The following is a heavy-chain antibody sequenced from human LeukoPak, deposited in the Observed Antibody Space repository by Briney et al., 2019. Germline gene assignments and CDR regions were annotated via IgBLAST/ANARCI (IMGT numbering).Heavy chain of an antibody. D-gene: IGHD1-7*01. CDR3: ASTRWEVSITGTTFDY. CDR1: GFTFDDYY. V-gene: IGHV3-20*04. Sequence: GGSLRLSCAVSGFTFDDYYMSWVRHAPGKGLEWVSDINWNGDSTGYAYSVSGRYTISSDNSKKSLYLYVNSLRPDETALYYCASTRWEVSITGTTFDYWGQGTLVTVSS. CDR2: INWNGDST. J-gene: IGHJ4*02.